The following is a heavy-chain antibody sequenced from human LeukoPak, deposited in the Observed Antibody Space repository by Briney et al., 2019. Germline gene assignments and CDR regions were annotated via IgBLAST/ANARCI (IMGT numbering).Heavy chain of an antibody. Sequence: SETLSLTCAVYGGSFSGYYWSWIRPPPGKGLEWIGEINHSGSTNYNPSLKSRVTISVDTSKNQFSLKLSSVTAADTAVYYCARGGLAGGYSYGSFDYWGQGTLVTVSS. CDR3: ARGGLAGGYSYGSFDY. CDR1: GGSFSGYY. D-gene: IGHD5-18*01. CDR2: INHSGST. J-gene: IGHJ4*02. V-gene: IGHV4-34*01.